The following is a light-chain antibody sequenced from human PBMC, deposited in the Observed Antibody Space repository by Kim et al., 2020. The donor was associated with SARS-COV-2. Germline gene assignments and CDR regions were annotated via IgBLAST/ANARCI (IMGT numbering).Light chain of an antibody. Sequence: VAPGKTARITCGGNNIGSKSVHWYQQKPGQAPVLVVYDDSARPSGIPERFSGSNSGNTATLTISRVEAGDEADYYCQVWDSSSDVFGTGTKVTVL. CDR2: DDS. J-gene: IGLJ1*01. CDR3: QVWDSSSDV. CDR1: NIGSKS. V-gene: IGLV3-21*03.